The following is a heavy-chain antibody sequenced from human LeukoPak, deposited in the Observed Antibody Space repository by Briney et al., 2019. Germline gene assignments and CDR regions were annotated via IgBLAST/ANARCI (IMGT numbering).Heavy chain of an antibody. V-gene: IGHV3-23*01. CDR1: GFTFSKYA. CDR3: AGGSSSETYYYYYYGMDV. D-gene: IGHD6-13*01. Sequence: GGSLRLSCAASGFTFSKYAMSWVRQAPGKGLEWVSAISATGITPYYIDSVKGRFTISRDNSKSTLWLQMNSLRAEDTAVYYCAGGSSSETYYYYYYGMDVWGKGTTVTVSS. J-gene: IGHJ6*04. CDR2: ISATGITP.